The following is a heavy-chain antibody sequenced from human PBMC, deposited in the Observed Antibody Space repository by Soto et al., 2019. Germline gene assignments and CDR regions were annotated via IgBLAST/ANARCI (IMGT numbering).Heavy chain of an antibody. V-gene: IGHV3-30*18. J-gene: IGHJ6*02. CDR1: GFIFSKYG. CDR3: AKDLGSGKPYYYYAMDV. D-gene: IGHD3-10*01. CDR2: ISYDGSNK. Sequence: VGSVRLSCAASGFIFSKYGMHWVRQAPGKGLEWVAVISYDGSNKYYAESVKGRFIITRDKSENTLYLQMNSLRAEDTALYYCAKDLGSGKPYYYYAMDVWGQGTTVTVSS.